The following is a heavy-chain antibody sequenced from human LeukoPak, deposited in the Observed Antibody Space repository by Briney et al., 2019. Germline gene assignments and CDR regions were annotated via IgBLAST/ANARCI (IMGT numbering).Heavy chain of an antibody. J-gene: IGHJ4*02. D-gene: IGHD5-18*01. CDR1: GYTFTSYE. V-gene: IGHV1-8*01. CDR3: ASSPDTAIVPDY. Sequence: ASVKVSCKASGYTFTSYEINWVRQAAGQGLEWMGWMNPDSYNTGSTQKFQGRVTMTTNTSTSTAYMELSNLGSEDTAVYYCASSPDTAIVPDYWGQGTLVTAPS. CDR2: MNPDSYNT.